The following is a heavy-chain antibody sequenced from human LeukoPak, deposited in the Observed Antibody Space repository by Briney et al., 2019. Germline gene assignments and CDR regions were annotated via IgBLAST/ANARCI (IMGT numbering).Heavy chain of an antibody. Sequence: ASVKVSCKASGYTFTGYYMHWVRQAPGQGLEWMGWINPNSGGTNYAQKFQGRVTMTRDTSISTAYMELSRLRSDDTAVYYCASLLRITFGGVIEPMVDYWGQGTLVTGSS. V-gene: IGHV1-2*02. CDR1: GYTFTGYY. CDR3: ASLLRITFGGVIEPMVDY. CDR2: INPNSGGT. J-gene: IGHJ4*02. D-gene: IGHD3-16*02.